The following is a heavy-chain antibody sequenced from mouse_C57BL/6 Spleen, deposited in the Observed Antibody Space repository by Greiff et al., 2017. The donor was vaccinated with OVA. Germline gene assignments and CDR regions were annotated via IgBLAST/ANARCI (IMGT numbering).Heavy chain of an antibody. J-gene: IGHJ4*01. D-gene: IGHD2-4*01. CDR3: ASSYDYDVDYAMDY. Sequence: EVQGVESGGGLVKPGGSLKLSCAASGFTFSDYGMHWVRQAPEKGLEWVAYISSGSSTIYYADTVKGRFTISRDNAKNTLFLQMTSLRSEDTAMYYCASSYDYDVDYAMDYWGQGTSVTVSS. V-gene: IGHV5-17*01. CDR2: ISSGSSTI. CDR1: GFTFSDYG.